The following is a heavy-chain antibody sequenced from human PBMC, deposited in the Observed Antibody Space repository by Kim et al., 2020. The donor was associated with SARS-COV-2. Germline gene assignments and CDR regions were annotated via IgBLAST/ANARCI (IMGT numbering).Heavy chain of an antibody. CDR3: AKDQFGWELPFSDYYYYGMDV. J-gene: IGHJ6*02. CDR1: GFTFSSSG. CDR2: ISYDGSQK. D-gene: IGHD1-26*01. V-gene: IGHV3-30*18. Sequence: GGSLRLSCAASGFTFSSSGMHWVRQAPGKGLEWVAVISYDGSQKYYADSVKGRFTISRDNSKNTLYVQMNSLRAEDTAVYYCAKDQFGWELPFSDYYYYGMDVWGQGTTVTVSS.